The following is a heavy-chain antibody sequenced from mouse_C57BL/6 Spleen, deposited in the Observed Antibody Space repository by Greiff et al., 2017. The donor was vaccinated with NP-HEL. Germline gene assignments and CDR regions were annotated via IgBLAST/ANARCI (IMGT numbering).Heavy chain of an antibody. Sequence: DVKLQESGPGLVKPSQSLSLTCSVTGYSITSGYYWNWIRQFPGNKLEWMGYISYDGSNNYNPSLKNRISITRDTSKNQFFLKLNSVTTEDTATYYCAREGSHYYGSSSFAYWGQGTLVTVSA. V-gene: IGHV3-6*01. J-gene: IGHJ3*01. CDR1: GYSITSGYY. CDR3: AREGSHYYGSSSFAY. CDR2: ISYDGSN. D-gene: IGHD1-1*01.